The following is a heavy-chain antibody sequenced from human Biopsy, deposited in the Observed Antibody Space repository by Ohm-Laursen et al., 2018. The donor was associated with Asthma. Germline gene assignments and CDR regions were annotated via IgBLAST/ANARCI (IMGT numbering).Heavy chain of an antibody. J-gene: IGHJ6*02. CDR3: ARKIAARGGMGV. D-gene: IGHD6-6*01. Sequence: SLRLSCAASGITFSTYGMHWVRQAPGKGLEWVSFIWYDGRKKTYADSVKGRFTISRDNSKNTLYLQMNSLRVEDTAVYYCARKIAARGGMGVWGQGTTVTVSS. CDR1: GITFSTYG. CDR2: IWYDGRKK. V-gene: IGHV3-33*01.